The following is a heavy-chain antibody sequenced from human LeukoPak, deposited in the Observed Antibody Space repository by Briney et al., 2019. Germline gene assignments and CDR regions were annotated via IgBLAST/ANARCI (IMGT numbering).Heavy chain of an antibody. CDR2: ISGSGGDT. V-gene: IGHV3-23*01. J-gene: IGHJ3*02. CDR3: AKPLSLYPRSGYYYRGSAFDI. D-gene: IGHD3-22*01. CDR1: GFTFSSYA. Sequence: GGSLRLSCAASGFTFSSYAMNWVRQAPGKGLEWVSTISGSGGDTYYADSVKGRFTISRDNSKNTLYLQMNSLRAEDTAVYYCAKPLSLYPRSGYYYRGSAFDIWGQRTMVTVSS.